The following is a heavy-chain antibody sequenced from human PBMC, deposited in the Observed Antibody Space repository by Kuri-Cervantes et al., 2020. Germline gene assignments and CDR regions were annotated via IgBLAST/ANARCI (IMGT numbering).Heavy chain of an antibody. J-gene: IGHJ4*02. CDR2: ISSSGSTI. D-gene: IGHD4-23*01. V-gene: IGHV3-11*01. Sequence: GESLKISCAASGFTFSDYYMSWIRQAPGKGLEWVSYISSSGSTIYYADSVKGRFTISRDNSKNTLYLQMNSLRAEDTAVYYCAESSGNSGFDYWGQGTLVTVSS. CDR1: GFTFSDYY. CDR3: AESSGNSGFDY.